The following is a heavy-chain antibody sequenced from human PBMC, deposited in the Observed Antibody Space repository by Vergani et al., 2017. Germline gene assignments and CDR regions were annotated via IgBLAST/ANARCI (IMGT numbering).Heavy chain of an antibody. V-gene: IGHV1-2*02. CDR3: ASWGSDGFDI. CDR1: GYTFTSYY. Sequence: QVQLVQSGAEVKKPGASVKVSCKASGYTFTSYYMHWVRQAPGQGLEWMGWMNPNSGNTGYAQKFQGRVTMTRDTSISTAHMELRRLRYDDTAVYYCASWGSDGFDIWGQGTMVSVSS. D-gene: IGHD7-27*01. CDR2: MNPNSGNT. J-gene: IGHJ3*02.